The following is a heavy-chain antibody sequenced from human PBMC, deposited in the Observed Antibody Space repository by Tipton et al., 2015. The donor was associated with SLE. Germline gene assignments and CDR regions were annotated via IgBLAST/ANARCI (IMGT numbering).Heavy chain of an antibody. CDR3: VKDGATVTTFPTSYYLDY. D-gene: IGHD4-17*01. Sequence: SLRLSCAASGFTFSANTMNWVRQAPGKGLEWLSSISSSSTYISYADSVKGRFTISRDNANNSLYLQMNSLRAEDTAVYYCVKDGATVTTFPTSYYLDYWGQGTLVTVSS. V-gene: IGHV3-21*01. J-gene: IGHJ4*02. CDR1: GFTFSANT. CDR2: ISSSSTYI.